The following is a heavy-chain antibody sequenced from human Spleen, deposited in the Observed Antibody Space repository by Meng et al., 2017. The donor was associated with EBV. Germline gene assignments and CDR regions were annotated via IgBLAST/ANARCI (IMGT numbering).Heavy chain of an antibody. D-gene: IGHD3-22*01. J-gene: IGHJ4*02. V-gene: IGHV4-4*02. Sequence: VSAGSISSENCRSVVRQPPSKGQELICDTYLSWDNNYNSSPKRRATVSVNKSRTQISLKLSFVIAADTAVYNCSRTYNDTTGGYNFHHWGQGTLVTVSS. CDR1: AGSISSENC. CDR3: SRTYNDTTGGYNFHH. CDR2: TYLSWDN.